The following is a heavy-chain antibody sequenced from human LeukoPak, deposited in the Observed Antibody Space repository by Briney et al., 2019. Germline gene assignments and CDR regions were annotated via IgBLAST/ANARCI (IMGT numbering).Heavy chain of an antibody. J-gene: IGHJ6*03. CDR3: ARDREDYYGSGSSNLYYYYMDV. D-gene: IGHD3-10*01. CDR1: GGSISSYY. V-gene: IGHV4-59*01. CDR2: IYYSGST. Sequence: PSETLSLTCTVSGGSISSYYWSWIRQPPGKGLEWIGYIYYSGSTNYNPSLKSRVTISVDTSKNQFSLKLSSVTAADTAVYYCARDREDYYGSGSSNLYYYYMDVWGKGTTVTVSS.